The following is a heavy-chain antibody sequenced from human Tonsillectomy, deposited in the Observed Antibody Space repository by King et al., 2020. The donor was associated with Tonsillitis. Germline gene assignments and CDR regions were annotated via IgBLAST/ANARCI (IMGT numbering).Heavy chain of an antibody. Sequence: QLVQSGAEVKKPGASVKVSCKASGNIFTGYYMHWVRQAPGQGLEWMGRINPNSGGTNYAQKFHGRVTMSRDTSISTAYMELSRLTSDDTVVYYCARSCGDSSSWYFDLWGRGTLVTVSS. D-gene: IGHD6-13*01. CDR3: ARSCGDSSSWYFDL. CDR1: GNIFTGYY. J-gene: IGHJ2*01. V-gene: IGHV1-2*05. CDR2: INPNSGGT.